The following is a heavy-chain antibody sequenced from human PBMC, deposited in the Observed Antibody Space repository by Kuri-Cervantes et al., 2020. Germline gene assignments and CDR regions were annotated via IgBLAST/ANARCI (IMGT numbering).Heavy chain of an antibody. J-gene: IGHJ5*02. V-gene: IGHV4-34*01. CDR1: GGSFSGYY. CDR3: ARDGRCSGGSCYSP. D-gene: IGHD2-15*01. Sequence: GSLRLSCAVYGGSFSGYYWSWIRQPPGKGLEWIGEINHSGSTNYNPSLKSRVTISVDTSKNQFSLKLSSVTAADTAVYYCARDGRCSGGSCYSPWGQGTLVTVSS. CDR2: INHSGST.